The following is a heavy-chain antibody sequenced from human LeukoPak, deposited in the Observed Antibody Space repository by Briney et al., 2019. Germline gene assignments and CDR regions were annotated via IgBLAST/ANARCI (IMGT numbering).Heavy chain of an antibody. CDR1: GGSISSGSYY. J-gene: IGHJ6*02. D-gene: IGHD2-21*02. CDR3: ARVSCGGDCYPYYYYGMDV. CDR2: IYTSGST. V-gene: IGHV4-61*02. Sequence: SQTLSLTCTVSGGSISSGSYYWSWIRQPAGKGLEWIGRIYTSGSTNYNPSLKSRVTISVDTSKNQFSLKLSSVTAADTAVYYCARVSCGGDCYPYYYYGMDVWGQGTTVTVSS.